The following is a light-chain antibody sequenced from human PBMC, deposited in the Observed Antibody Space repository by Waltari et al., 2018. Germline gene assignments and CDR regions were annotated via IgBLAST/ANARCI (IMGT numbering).Light chain of an antibody. J-gene: IGKJ1*01. CDR1: QSISNY. Sequence: VVTQSPGTLSLSPGERATLSCRASQSISNYLVWYQQRPGHAPRLLIYAASTRATGIPDRFSGSGFGTDFTLTISRLEPEDFAMYYCQNHERLPATFGQGTKVEIK. V-gene: IGKV3-20*01. CDR2: AAS. CDR3: QNHERLPAT.